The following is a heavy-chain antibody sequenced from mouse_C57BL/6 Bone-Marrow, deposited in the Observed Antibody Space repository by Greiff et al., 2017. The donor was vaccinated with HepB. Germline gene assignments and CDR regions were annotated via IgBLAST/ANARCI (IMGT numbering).Heavy chain of an antibody. D-gene: IGHD1-1*01. V-gene: IGHV1-82*01. CDR3: ARTPITTVDYYAMDY. J-gene: IGHJ4*01. CDR1: GYAFSSSW. CDR2: IYPGDGDT. Sequence: QVQLQQSGPELVKPGASVKISCKASGYAFSSSWMNWVKQRPGKGLEWIGRIYPGDGDTNYNGKFKGKATLTADKSSSTAYMQLSSLTSEDSAVYFCARTPITTVDYYAMDYWGPGTSVTVSS.